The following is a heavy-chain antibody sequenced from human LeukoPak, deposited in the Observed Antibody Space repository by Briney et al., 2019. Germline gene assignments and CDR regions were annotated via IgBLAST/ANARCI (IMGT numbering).Heavy chain of an antibody. J-gene: IGHJ4*02. V-gene: IGHV3-23*01. D-gene: IGHD6-13*01. CDR1: GFTFSSYW. Sequence: GGSLRLSCAASGFTFSSYWMTWVRQAPGKGLEWVSAISGSGGSTYYADSVKGRFTISRDNSKNTLYLQMNSLRAEDTAVYYCARVGSLAAAGTPDYWGQGTLVTVSS. CDR2: ISGSGGST. CDR3: ARVGSLAAAGTPDY.